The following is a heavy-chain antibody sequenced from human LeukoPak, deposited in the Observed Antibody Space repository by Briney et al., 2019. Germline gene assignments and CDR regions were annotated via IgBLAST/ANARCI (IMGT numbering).Heavy chain of an antibody. Sequence: SETLSLTCTVSGGSISSYYWSWIRQPPGKGLEWIGYIYYSGSTNYNPSLKSRVTISIDTSKNQFSLKLTSVTAADTAVYYCARWFGGFGEYNVFDIWGQGTMVTVSS. CDR1: GGSISSYY. V-gene: IGHV4-59*01. D-gene: IGHD3-10*01. CDR2: IYYSGST. CDR3: ARWFGGFGEYNVFDI. J-gene: IGHJ3*02.